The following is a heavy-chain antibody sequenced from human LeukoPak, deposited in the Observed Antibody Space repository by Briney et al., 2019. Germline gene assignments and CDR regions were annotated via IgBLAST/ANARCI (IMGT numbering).Heavy chain of an antibody. Sequence: GGSLRLSCAASGFTFSSYAMHWVRQAPGKGLEWVAVISYDGSNKYYADSVKGRFTISRDNSKNTLYLQMNSLRAEDTAIYYCAKTAGYAYGQTRTDYFDYWGQGPLVTVSS. V-gene: IGHV3-30*04. J-gene: IGHJ4*02. CDR3: AKTAGYAYGQTRTDYFDY. CDR1: GFTFSSYA. D-gene: IGHD5-18*01. CDR2: ISYDGSNK.